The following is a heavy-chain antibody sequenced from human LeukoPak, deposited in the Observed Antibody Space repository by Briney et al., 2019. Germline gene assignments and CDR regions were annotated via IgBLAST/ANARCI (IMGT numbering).Heavy chain of an antibody. D-gene: IGHD5-18*01. CDR2: IWYDGSNK. CDR3: ARDYEYQRIELWAHYFDY. Sequence: PGGSLRLSCAASGFTFSSYGMRWVRQAPGKGLEWVAVIWYDGSNKYYADSVKGRFTISRDNSKNTLYPQMNSLRAEDTAVYYCARDYEYQRIELWAHYFDYWGQGTLVTVSS. CDR1: GFTFSSYG. J-gene: IGHJ4*02. V-gene: IGHV3-33*01.